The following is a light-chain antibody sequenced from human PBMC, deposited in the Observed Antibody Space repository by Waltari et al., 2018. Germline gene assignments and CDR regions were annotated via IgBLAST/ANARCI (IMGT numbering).Light chain of an antibody. CDR2: KDS. J-gene: IGLJ3*02. CDR1: VLPKEY. V-gene: IGLV3-25*03. CDR3: QSTDNSATYVV. Sequence: SYDLTQTPSVSVSPGQTATITCSGTVLPKEYAYLYQQKPGQAPLLVIYKDSERPSEIPERFSGSSSGTTATLTISGVLPEDEADYYCQSTDNSATYVVFGGGTKLTVL.